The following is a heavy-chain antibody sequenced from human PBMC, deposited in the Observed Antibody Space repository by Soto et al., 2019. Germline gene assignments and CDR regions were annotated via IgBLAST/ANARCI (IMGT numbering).Heavy chain of an antibody. D-gene: IGHD3-22*01. CDR3: ARVGPNYYDSSGYYGDAFDI. J-gene: IGHJ3*02. Sequence: SETLSLTCTVSGGSISSYYWSWIRQPPGKGLEWIGYIYYSGSTNYNPSLKSRVTISVDTSKNQFSLKLSSVTAADTAVYYCARVGPNYYDSSGYYGDAFDIWGQGTMVTVS. CDR1: GGSISSYY. V-gene: IGHV4-59*01. CDR2: IYYSGST.